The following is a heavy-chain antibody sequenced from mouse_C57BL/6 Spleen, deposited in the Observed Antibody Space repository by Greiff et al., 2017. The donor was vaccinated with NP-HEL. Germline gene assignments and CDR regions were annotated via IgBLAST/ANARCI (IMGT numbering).Heavy chain of an antibody. J-gene: IGHJ2*01. CDR1: GYTFTSYW. CDR2: IDPSDSET. CDR3: ARGDYGNYGDY. D-gene: IGHD2-1*01. V-gene: IGHV1-52*01. Sequence: QVQLQQPGAELVRPGSSVKLSCKASGYTFTSYWKHWVKQRPIQGLEWIGNIDPSDSETHYNQKFKDKATLTVDKSSSTAYMQLSSLTSEDSAVYYCARGDYGNYGDYWGQGTTLTVSS.